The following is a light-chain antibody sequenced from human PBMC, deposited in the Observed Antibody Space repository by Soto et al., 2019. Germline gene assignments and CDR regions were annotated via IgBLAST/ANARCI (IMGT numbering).Light chain of an antibody. CDR1: SSNIGSNT. J-gene: IGLJ1*01. CDR2: SNN. V-gene: IGLV1-44*01. Sequence: QSVLTQPPSASGTPGQRVTISCSGASSNIGSNTVNWYQQLPKTAPKLLIYSNNERPSGIPDRFSASKSGTSASLAISGLRSEDEADYYCAAWDDSLTGYVFGTGTKLTVL. CDR3: AAWDDSLTGYV.